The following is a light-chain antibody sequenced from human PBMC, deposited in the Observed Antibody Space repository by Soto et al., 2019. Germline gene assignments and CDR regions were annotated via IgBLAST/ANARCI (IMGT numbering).Light chain of an antibody. Sequence: QSVLTQPPSASGTPGQRVTISCSGSSPNIGSNPVNWSQQLPGTAPKLLIYSNNQRPSGVPDRFSGSKSGTSASLAISGLQSEDEADYYCAAWDNSLNIYVFGTGTKVTVL. CDR1: SPNIGSNP. J-gene: IGLJ1*01. CDR3: AAWDNSLNIYV. CDR2: SNN. V-gene: IGLV1-44*01.